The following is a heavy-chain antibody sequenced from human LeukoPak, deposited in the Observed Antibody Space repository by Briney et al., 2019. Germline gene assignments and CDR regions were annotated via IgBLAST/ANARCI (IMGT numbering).Heavy chain of an antibody. CDR2: INHSGST. Sequence: SETLSLTCAVYGGSFSGYYWSGIRQPPGKGLEWIGEINHSGSTNYNPSLKSRVTISVDTSKNQFSLKLSSVTAADTAVYYCARGGVVGATYIDYWGQGTLVTVSS. D-gene: IGHD1-26*01. V-gene: IGHV4-34*01. CDR3: ARGGVVGATYIDY. J-gene: IGHJ4*02. CDR1: GGSFSGYY.